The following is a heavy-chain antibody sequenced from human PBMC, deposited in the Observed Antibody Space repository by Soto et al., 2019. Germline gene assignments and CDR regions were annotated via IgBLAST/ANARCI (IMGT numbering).Heavy chain of an antibody. D-gene: IGHD6-6*01. V-gene: IGHV3-53*01. Sequence: PGGSLRLSCAASGFTVSSNYMSWGRQAPGKGLEWVSVIYSGGSTYYADSVKGRFTISRDNSKNPLYLQMNSLRAEDTAVYYCASDLAYSSSYNYYYYGMDVWGKATTVTVAS. J-gene: IGHJ6*04. CDR2: IYSGGST. CDR1: GFTVSSNY. CDR3: ASDLAYSSSYNYYYYGMDV.